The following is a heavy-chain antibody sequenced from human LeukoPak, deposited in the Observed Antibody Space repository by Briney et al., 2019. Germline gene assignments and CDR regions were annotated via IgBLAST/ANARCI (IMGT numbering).Heavy chain of an antibody. J-gene: IGHJ4*02. CDR2: FDPEDGET. CDR3: ATDPPKYDSSGYYRFDY. Sequence: ASVKVSCKVSGYTLTELSMHWVRQAPGKGLGWMGGFDPEDGETIYAQKFQGRVTMTEDTSTDTAYMELSSLRSEDAAVYYCATDPPKYDSSGYYRFDYWGQGTLVTVSS. D-gene: IGHD3-22*01. CDR1: GYTLTELS. V-gene: IGHV1-24*01.